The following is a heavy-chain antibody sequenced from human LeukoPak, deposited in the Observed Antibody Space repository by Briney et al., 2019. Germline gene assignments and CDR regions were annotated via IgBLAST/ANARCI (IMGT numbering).Heavy chain of an antibody. D-gene: IGHD5-18*01. CDR2: IYTSGST. CDR3: ARDDVTAMVPDAFDI. J-gene: IGHJ3*02. Sequence: SETLSLTYTVSGGSISSYYWSWIRQPAGKGLEWIGRIYTSGSTNYNPSLKSRVTISVDKSKNQFSLKLSSVTAADTAVYYCARDDVTAMVPDAFDIWGQGTMVTVSS. V-gene: IGHV4-4*07. CDR1: GGSISSYY.